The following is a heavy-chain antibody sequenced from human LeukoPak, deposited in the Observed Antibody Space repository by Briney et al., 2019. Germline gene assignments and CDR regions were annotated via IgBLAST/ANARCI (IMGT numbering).Heavy chain of an antibody. J-gene: IGHJ3*01. D-gene: IGHD5-24*01. Sequence: PGGSLRLSCAASGFTFSTYAMSWVRQAPGKGRERVSVISGSGSSTYYADSVKGRFTISRDNSKNTLYLQMNSLRAEDTAVYYCAKEMATIRALDFWGQGTMVTVSS. CDR2: ISGSGSST. V-gene: IGHV3-23*01. CDR3: AKEMATIRALDF. CDR1: GFTFSTYA.